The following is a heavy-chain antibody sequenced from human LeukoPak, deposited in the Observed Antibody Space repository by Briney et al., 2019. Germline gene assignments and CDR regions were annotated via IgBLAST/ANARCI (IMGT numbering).Heavy chain of an antibody. J-gene: IGHJ4*02. CDR1: GGSFGGYY. D-gene: IGHD4-17*01. V-gene: IGHV4-34*01. CDR2: INHSGST. CDR3: ATLTTVTKNFDY. Sequence: PSETLSLTCAVYGGSFGGYYWNWIRHPPGKGLEGIGEINHSGSTNYNPSLKSRVTISVDTSKNQFSLKLSSVTAADTAVYYCATLTTVTKNFDYWGQGTLVTVSS.